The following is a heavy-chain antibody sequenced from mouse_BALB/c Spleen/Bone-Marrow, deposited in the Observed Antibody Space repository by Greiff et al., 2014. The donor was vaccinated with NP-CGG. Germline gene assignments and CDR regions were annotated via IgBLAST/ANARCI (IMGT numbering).Heavy chain of an antibody. J-gene: IGHJ3*01. V-gene: IGHV1-7*01. Sequence: VQLQQFGAELAKPGASVKMSCKASGYTFTSYWMHWVKQRPGQGLEWIGYINPSTGYTEYNQKFKDKATLTADKSSSTAYMQLSSLTSEDSAVYYCARSRDGYDSFAYWGQGTLVTVSA. CDR1: GYTFTSYW. CDR2: INPSTGYT. D-gene: IGHD2-2*01. CDR3: ARSRDGYDSFAY.